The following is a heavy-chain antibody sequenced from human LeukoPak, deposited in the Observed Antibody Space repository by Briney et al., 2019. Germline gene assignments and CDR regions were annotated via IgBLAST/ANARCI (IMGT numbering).Heavy chain of an antibody. Sequence: ASVTVSFKASGYTFTSYGISWVRQAPGQGLEWMGWISAYNGNTNYAQNLQGRVTMTTDTSTRTAYMEVRSLRSDDTAVYYCARCGRSGWYGDYYYMDVWGKGTTVTVSS. CDR1: GYTFTSYG. CDR2: ISAYNGNT. CDR3: ARCGRSGWYGDYYYMDV. J-gene: IGHJ6*03. V-gene: IGHV1-18*01. D-gene: IGHD6-19*01.